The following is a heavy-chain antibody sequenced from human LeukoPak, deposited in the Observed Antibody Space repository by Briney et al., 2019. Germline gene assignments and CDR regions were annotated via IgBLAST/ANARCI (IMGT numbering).Heavy chain of an antibody. Sequence: GESLKISCKGSGYSFTSYWIGWVRQMPGKGLEWMGIIYPGDSDTRYSPSFQGQVTISADKSISTAYLQWSGLKASDTAMYYCARTPFKVLGDYGVNWFDPWGQGTLVTVSS. J-gene: IGHJ5*02. CDR1: GYSFTSYW. CDR3: ARTPFKVLGDYGVNWFDP. D-gene: IGHD4-17*01. V-gene: IGHV5-51*01. CDR2: IYPGDSDT.